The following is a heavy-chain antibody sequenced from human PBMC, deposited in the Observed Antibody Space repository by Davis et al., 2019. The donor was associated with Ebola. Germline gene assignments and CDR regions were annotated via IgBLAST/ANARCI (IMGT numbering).Heavy chain of an antibody. CDR3: ARGGYCSSTSCSPGP. CDR1: GFTFSSYA. CDR2: ISGSGGST. Sequence: GESLKISCAASGFTFSSYAMSWVRQAPGKGLEWVSVISGSGGSTYYADSVKGRFTISRDNSKNTLYLQMNSLRAEDTAVYYCARGGYCSSTSCSPGPWGQGTLVTVSS. V-gene: IGHV3-23*01. D-gene: IGHD2-2*01. J-gene: IGHJ5*02.